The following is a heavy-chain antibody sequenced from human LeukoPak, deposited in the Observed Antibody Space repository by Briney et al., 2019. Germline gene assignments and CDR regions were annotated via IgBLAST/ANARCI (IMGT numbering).Heavy chain of an antibody. CDR2: IYHSGST. V-gene: IGHV4-4*02. D-gene: IGHD6-13*01. Sequence: SETLSLTCAVSGGSISNSNWWSWVRQPPGKGLEWIGEIYHSGSTSYNPSLKSRVTISVDKSKNQFSLKLTSVTAADAAVYYCASASSSWYVAFDIWGQGTMVTVSS. CDR1: GGSISNSNW. J-gene: IGHJ3*02. CDR3: ASASSSWYVAFDI.